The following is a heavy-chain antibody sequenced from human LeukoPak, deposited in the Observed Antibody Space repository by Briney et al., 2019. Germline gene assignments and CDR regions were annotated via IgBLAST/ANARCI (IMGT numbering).Heavy chain of an antibody. Sequence: PGGSLRLSCAASGFTFSSYGMHWVRQAPGKGLEWVAVISYDGSNKYYADSVKGRFTISRDNSKNTLYLQMNSLRAEDTAVYYCARESPRHYYDSGASLDYWGQGTLVTVSS. V-gene: IGHV3-30*03. CDR1: GFTFSSYG. CDR3: ARESPRHYYDSGASLDY. J-gene: IGHJ4*02. D-gene: IGHD3-22*01. CDR2: ISYDGSNK.